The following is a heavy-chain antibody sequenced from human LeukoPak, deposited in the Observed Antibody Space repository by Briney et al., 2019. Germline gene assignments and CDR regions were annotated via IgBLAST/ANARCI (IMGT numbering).Heavy chain of an antibody. D-gene: IGHD3-22*01. CDR3: AREGNTYDSSGYDDY. CDR1: GFTFSSYS. J-gene: IGHJ4*02. Sequence: GGSLRLSCAASGFTFSSYSMNWVRQTPGKGLEWVSSISSSSSYIYYADSVKGRFTISRDNAKNSLYLQMNSLRDEDTAVYYCAREGNTYDSSGYDDYWGQGTLVTVSS. CDR2: ISSSSSYI. V-gene: IGHV3-21*01.